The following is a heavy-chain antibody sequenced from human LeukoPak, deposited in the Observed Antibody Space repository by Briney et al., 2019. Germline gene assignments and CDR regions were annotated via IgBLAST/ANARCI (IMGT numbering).Heavy chain of an antibody. D-gene: IGHD4-17*01. CDR3: ARQPMTTVTSGFDY. Sequence: GESLRISCKGSGYSFTSYWISWVRQMPGTGLEWMGRVDPSDSYTDYSPSFQGHVTISADKSISTAYLQWSSLKASDTAMYFCARQPMTTVTSGFDYWGQGTLVTVSS. CDR2: VDPSDSYT. J-gene: IGHJ4*02. CDR1: GYSFTSYW. V-gene: IGHV5-10-1*01.